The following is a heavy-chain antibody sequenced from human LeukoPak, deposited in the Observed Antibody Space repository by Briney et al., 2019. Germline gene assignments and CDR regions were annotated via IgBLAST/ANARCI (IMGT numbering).Heavy chain of an antibody. CDR1: GFTFSEYS. D-gene: IGHD3-10*01. V-gene: IGHV3-64*01. J-gene: IGHJ4*02. CDR3: ARGFRYYGSGIDY. Sequence: GGSLRLSCAASGFTFSEYSMHWVRQAPGKGLEYVSAISTNGGSTYYANSVKGRFTISRDDPKNTLDLQMGSLRPEDMTVYYCARGFRYYGSGIDYWGQGTLVTVSS. CDR2: ISTNGGST.